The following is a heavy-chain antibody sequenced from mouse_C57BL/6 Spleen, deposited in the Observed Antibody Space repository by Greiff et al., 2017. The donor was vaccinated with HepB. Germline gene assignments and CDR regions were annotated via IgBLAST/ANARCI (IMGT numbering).Heavy chain of an antibody. V-gene: IGHV1-50*01. Sequence: QVQLKQPGAELVKPGASVKLSCKASGYTFTSYWMQWVKQRPGQGLEWIGEIDPSDSYTNYNQKSKGKATLTVDTSSSTAYMQLSSLTSEDSAVYYCARLGYSNYGAYWGQGTLVTVSA. CDR2: IDPSDSYT. D-gene: IGHD2-5*01. J-gene: IGHJ3*01. CDR1: GYTFTSYW. CDR3: ARLGYSNYGAY.